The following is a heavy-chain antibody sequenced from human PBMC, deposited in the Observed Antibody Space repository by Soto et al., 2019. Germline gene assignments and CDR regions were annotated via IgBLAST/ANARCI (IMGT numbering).Heavy chain of an antibody. CDR2: ISYDGSNK. J-gene: IGHJ6*02. CDR1: GFTFSSYG. Sequence: QVQLVESGGGVVQPGRSLRLSCAASGFTFSSYGMHWVRQAPGKGLEWVAVISYDGSNKYYADSVKGRFTISRDNSKNTLYLKMNSLRAEDTAVYYCAKDRVAIMKDYYYGMAVWGQGTTVTVSS. V-gene: IGHV3-30*18. CDR3: AKDRVAIMKDYYYGMAV. D-gene: IGHD2-15*01.